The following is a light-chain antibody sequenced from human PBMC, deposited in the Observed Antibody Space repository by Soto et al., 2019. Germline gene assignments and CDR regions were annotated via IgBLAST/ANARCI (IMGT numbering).Light chain of an antibody. CDR2: EVS. CDR3: SAFAGSNDLGV. V-gene: IGLV2-8*01. J-gene: IGLJ3*02. Sequence: QSALTQAPSASGSPGQSVSISCTGSSSDNGIYDFVSWYQQHPGKPPKLIIYEVSKRPSGVPDRFSGSKSGYTASLTVSDLHTEDAADYYCSAFAGSNDLGVFGGGTKVTVL. CDR1: SSDNGIYDF.